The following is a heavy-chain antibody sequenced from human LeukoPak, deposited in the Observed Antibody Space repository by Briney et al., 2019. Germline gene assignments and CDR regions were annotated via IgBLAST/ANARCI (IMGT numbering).Heavy chain of an antibody. CDR3: AREHSSGWHAPVKFNDAFDI. CDR2: IYTSGST. J-gene: IGHJ3*02. D-gene: IGHD6-19*01. CDR1: GGSISSYY. Sequence: SETLSLTCTVSGGSISSYYWSWIRQPAGKGLEWIGRIYTSGSTNYNPSLKSRVTISVDTSKNQFSQKLSSVTAADTAVDYLAREHSSGWHAPVKFNDAFDIWGQGKMVTVSS. V-gene: IGHV4-4*07.